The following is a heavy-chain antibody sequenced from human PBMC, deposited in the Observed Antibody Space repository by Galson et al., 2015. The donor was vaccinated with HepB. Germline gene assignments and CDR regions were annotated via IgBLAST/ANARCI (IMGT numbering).Heavy chain of an antibody. V-gene: IGHV1-24*01. D-gene: IGHD1/OR15-1a*01. CDR1: GYSLTELS. CDR2: FDPEDGAT. CDR3: ATDLGWEQRV. Sequence: SVKVSCKVAGYSLTELSMHWVRQAPGKGLEWMGGFDPEDGATIYAQKLQGRITLTEDTSTDTAYMELSSLRSEDTAVYYCATDLGWEQRVWGQGTLVTVSS. J-gene: IGHJ4*02.